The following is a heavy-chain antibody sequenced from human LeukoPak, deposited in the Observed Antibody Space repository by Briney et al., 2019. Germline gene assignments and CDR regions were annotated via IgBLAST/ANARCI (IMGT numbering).Heavy chain of an antibody. CDR1: GFTFSSYS. CDR3: ARDQTPTNGYDSYDF. D-gene: IGHD5-12*01. CDR2: ISSSSSYI. V-gene: IGHV3-21*01. Sequence: GGSLRLSCAASGFTFSSYSMNWVRQAPGKGLEWVSSISSSSSYIYYADSVKGRFTISRDNAKNSLYLQMNSLRAEDTAVYYCARDQTPTNGYDSYDFWGQGTLVTVST. J-gene: IGHJ4*02.